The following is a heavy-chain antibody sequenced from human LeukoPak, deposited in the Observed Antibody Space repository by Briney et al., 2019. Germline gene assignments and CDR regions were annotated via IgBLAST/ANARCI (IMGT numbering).Heavy chain of an antibody. J-gene: IGHJ3*02. CDR3: ASIAARPLDAFDI. V-gene: IGHV3-53*04. D-gene: IGHD6-6*01. CDR1: RFTFSNY. CDR2: IYSGGST. Sequence: GGSLRLSCAASRFTFSNYMSWVRQAPGKGLEWVSVIYSGGSTYYADSVKGRFTISRHNSKNTLYLQMNSLRAEDTAVYYCASIAARPLDAFDIWGQGTMVTVSS.